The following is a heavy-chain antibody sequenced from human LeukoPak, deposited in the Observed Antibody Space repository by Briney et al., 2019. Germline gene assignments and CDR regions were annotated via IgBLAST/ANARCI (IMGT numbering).Heavy chain of an antibody. D-gene: IGHD2-2*01. CDR1: GFTFSSYG. Sequence: GSLRLSCAASGFTFSSYGMHWVRQAPGKGLEWVAVISYDGSNKYYADSVKGRFTISRDNAENSLYLQMNSLRVEDTAVYYCARAPTVLVGYCSSSSCQADYWGQGTLVTVSS. J-gene: IGHJ4*02. CDR2: ISYDGSNK. CDR3: ARAPTVLVGYCSSSSCQADY. V-gene: IGHV3-30*03.